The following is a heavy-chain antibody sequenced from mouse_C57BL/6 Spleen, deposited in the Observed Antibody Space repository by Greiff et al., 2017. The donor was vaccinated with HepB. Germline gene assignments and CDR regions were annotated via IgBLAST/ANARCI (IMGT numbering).Heavy chain of an antibody. V-gene: IGHV3-6*01. Sequence: EVQLVESGPGLVKPSQSLSLTCSVTGYSITSGYYWNWIRQFPGTKLEWMGYISYDGSNNYNPSLKNRIYITRDTSKNQLFLKLNSVTTEDTATYYCASNWDAMDYWGQGTSVTVSS. CDR1: GYSITSGYY. D-gene: IGHD4-1*01. CDR3: ASNWDAMDY. CDR2: ISYDGSN. J-gene: IGHJ4*01.